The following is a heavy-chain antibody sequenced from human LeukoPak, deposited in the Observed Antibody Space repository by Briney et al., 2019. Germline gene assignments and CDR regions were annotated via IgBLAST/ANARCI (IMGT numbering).Heavy chain of an antibody. Sequence: GGSLRLSCAASGFTFSRYAMSWVRQAPGKGLEWVSAISGIGGSTYYADSVKGRFTISRDNSKNTLYLQMNSLRAEDTAVYYCAKDIYSSGDDYWGQGTLVTVSS. V-gene: IGHV3-23*01. D-gene: IGHD6-19*01. CDR3: AKDIYSSGDDY. CDR1: GFTFSRYA. J-gene: IGHJ4*02. CDR2: ISGIGGST.